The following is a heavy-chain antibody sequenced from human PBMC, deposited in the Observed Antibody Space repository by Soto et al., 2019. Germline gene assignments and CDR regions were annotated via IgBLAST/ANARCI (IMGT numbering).Heavy chain of an antibody. J-gene: IGHJ5*02. Sequence: SETLSLTCTVSGGSISSSSYYWGWIRQPPGKGLEWIGNIYYSGSTYYNPSLKSRVAISLDTSRSQFSLTLHSVTAADTAIYYCARDRHNNFFDPWGQGTLVTVSS. CDR3: ARDRHNNFFDP. CDR1: GGSISSSSYY. CDR2: IYYSGST. V-gene: IGHV4-39*07. D-gene: IGHD6-6*01.